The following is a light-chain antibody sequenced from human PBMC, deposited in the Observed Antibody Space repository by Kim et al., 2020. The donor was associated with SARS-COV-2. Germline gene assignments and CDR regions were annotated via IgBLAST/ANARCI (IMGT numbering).Light chain of an antibody. CDR1: ELGRYY. CDR2: RDG. Sequence: FSPRQTHSLTFFGHELGRYYASWYQQRPGQSPVFVIYRDGKRPSGIPERFSGSTSGNTATLTISGTQPMDEADYYCQAWDNSIVVFGGGTQLTVL. V-gene: IGLV3-1*01. J-gene: IGLJ2*01. CDR3: QAWDNSIVV.